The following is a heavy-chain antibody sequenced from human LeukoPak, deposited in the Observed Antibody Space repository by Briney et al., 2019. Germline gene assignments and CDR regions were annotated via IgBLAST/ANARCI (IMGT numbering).Heavy chain of an antibody. V-gene: IGHV3-21*01. J-gene: IGHJ4*02. D-gene: IGHD3-10*01. Sequence: GGSLRLSCAASGFTFSSYTMTWARRAPGKGLKWVSSISSSSGYIYYAESVKGRFTISRDNARNSLYLQMNSLRAEDTAVYYCARVVVSSGSLDYWGQGTLVTVTS. CDR1: GFTFSSYT. CDR3: ARVVVSSGSLDY. CDR2: ISSSSGYI.